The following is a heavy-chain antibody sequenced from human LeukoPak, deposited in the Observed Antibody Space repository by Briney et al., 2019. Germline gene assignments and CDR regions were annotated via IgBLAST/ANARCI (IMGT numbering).Heavy chain of an antibody. V-gene: IGHV3-33*01. J-gene: IGHJ4*02. D-gene: IGHD3-10*01. CDR1: GFAFNTYA. Sequence: PGGSLRLSCAASGFAFNTYAMHWVRQAPGQGLEWEALIWHDGSYKFYSNSVRGQFTISRDNSKNTVSLQMNNLRPEDTAVYYWARKIFGSGISPDFRGQGPLVTVSS. CDR2: IWHDGSYK. CDR3: ARKIFGSGISPDF.